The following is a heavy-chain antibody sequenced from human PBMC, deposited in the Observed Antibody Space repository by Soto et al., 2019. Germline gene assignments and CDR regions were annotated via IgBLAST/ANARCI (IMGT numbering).Heavy chain of an antibody. V-gene: IGHV1-18*01. CDR1: GYTFTSHG. J-gene: IGHJ1*01. CDR2: ISAYNGNT. D-gene: IGHD6-13*01. CDR3: AISPPYSSSWYIKWAEYFQH. Sequence: ASVKVSCKASGYTFTSHGISWVRQAPGQGLEWMGWISAYNGNTDYAQKLQGRVTMTRDTSTSTAYMELSSLRSEDTAVYYCAISPPYSSSWYIKWAEYFQHWGQGTLVTVSS.